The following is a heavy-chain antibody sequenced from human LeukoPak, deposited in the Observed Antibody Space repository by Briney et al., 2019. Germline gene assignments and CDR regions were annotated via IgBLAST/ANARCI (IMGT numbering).Heavy chain of an antibody. D-gene: IGHD1-1*01. CDR2: IYHSGST. Sequence: PSETLSLTCTVSGGSISSSSYYWGWIRQPPGKGLEWIGSIYHSGSTYYNPSLKSRVTISVDTSKNQFSLKLSSVTAADTAVYYCARVGYNWNEGRGYYYYYYMDVWGKGTTVTVSS. CDR3: ARVGYNWNEGRGYYYYYYMDV. CDR1: GGSISSSSYY. J-gene: IGHJ6*03. V-gene: IGHV4-39*07.